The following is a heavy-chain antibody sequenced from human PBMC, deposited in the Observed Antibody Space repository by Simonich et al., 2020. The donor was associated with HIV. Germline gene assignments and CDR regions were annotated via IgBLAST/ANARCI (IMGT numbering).Heavy chain of an antibody. Sequence: QVQLQQWGAGLLKPSETLSLTCAVYGWSFSGYYWSWSPHPPGKGLEWVGEINHSGSTNKNPSLQSQVTRSVDTAKNHFSLKLSSVTAADTAVYYCASLDPMYYYDSSGYFDDAFDIWGQGTMVTVSS. J-gene: IGHJ3*02. CDR2: INHSGST. D-gene: IGHD3-22*01. CDR3: ASLDPMYYYDSSGYFDDAFDI. CDR1: GWSFSGYY. V-gene: IGHV4-34*01.